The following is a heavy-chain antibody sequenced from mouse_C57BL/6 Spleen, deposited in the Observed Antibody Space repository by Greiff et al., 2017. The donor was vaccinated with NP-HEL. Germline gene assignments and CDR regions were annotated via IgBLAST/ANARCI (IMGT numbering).Heavy chain of an antibody. Sequence: QVQLQQSGAELVRPGASVTLSCKASGYTFPDYEMHWVKQTPVHGLEWIGAIDPENGGTAYNQKFKGKAILTADKSSSTAYMELRSLTSEDSAVYYCTRRKYYAMDYWGQGTSVTVSS. V-gene: IGHV1-15*01. CDR3: TRRKYYAMDY. CDR1: GYTFPDYE. J-gene: IGHJ4*01. CDR2: IDPENGGT.